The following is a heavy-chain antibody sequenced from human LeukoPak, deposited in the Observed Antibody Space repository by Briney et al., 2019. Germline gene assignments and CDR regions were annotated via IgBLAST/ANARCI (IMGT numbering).Heavy chain of an antibody. V-gene: IGHV3-48*03. Sequence: PGGSLRLSCAASGFTFSGYGMNWVRQAPGKGLEWISYISNSGSTVYYADSVKGRFTISRDNAKNSLFLQLNSLRAEDTAVYYCARDKGSGSYYPFDYWGQGTLVTVSS. CDR3: ARDKGSGSYYPFDY. CDR1: GFTFSGYG. J-gene: IGHJ4*02. CDR2: ISNSGSTV. D-gene: IGHD3-10*01.